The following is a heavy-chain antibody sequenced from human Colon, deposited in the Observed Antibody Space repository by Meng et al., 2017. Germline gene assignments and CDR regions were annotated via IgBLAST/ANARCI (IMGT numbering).Heavy chain of an antibody. CDR1: GGSISTSGYY. D-gene: IGHD6-19*01. CDR2: IGHSGIT. V-gene: IGHV4-39*01. CDR3: VRSSGWVRTGFDP. Sequence: QPQLQESGPGLVKPSEALSLTPSVSGGSISTSGYYWGWIRQPPGKWLEWIGSIGHSGITYYTPSLKSRVTVSIDTSKSQFSLKLTSVTAADTAVYYCVRSSGWVRTGFDPWGQGTLVTVSS. J-gene: IGHJ5*02.